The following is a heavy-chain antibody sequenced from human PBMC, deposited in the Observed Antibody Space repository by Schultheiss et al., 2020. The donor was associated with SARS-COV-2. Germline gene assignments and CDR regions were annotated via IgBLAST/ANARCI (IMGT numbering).Heavy chain of an antibody. CDR1: GGSFSGYY. D-gene: IGHD5-18*01. CDR3: ARVGGYSYGSGDY. CDR2: IYHSGST. Sequence: SETLSLTCAVYGGSFSGYYWSWIRQPPGKGLEWIGSIYHSGSTYYNPSLKSRVTISVDTSKNQFSLKLSSVTAADTAVYYCARVGGYSYGSGDYWGQGTLVTVSS. V-gene: IGHV4-34*01. J-gene: IGHJ4*02.